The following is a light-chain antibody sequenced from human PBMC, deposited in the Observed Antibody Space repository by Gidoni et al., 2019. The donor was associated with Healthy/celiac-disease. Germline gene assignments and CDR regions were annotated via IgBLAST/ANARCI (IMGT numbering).Light chain of an antibody. V-gene: IGKV1-39*01. J-gene: IGKJ1*01. Sequence: DIQMTQSPSSLYASVGDRVTITCRASQSISSYLNWYQQKPGKAPKLLIYAASSLQSGVPSRFSGSGSGTYFTLTISSLQPEDFATYYCQQSYSTTWTFGQXTKVEIK. CDR3: QQSYSTTWT. CDR1: QSISSY. CDR2: AAS.